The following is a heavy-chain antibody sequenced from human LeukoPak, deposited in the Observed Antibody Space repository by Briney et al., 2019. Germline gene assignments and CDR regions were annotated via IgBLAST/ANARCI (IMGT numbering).Heavy chain of an antibody. CDR3: ARVGVAYCGGDCYSDDY. Sequence: ASVKVSCKASGGTFSSYAISWVRQAPGQGLEWMGGIIPIFGTANYAQKFQGRVTITADESTSTAYMELSSLRSEDTAVYYCARVGVAYCGGDCYSDDYWGQGTLVTVSS. CDR1: GGTFSSYA. V-gene: IGHV1-69*13. CDR2: IIPIFGTA. D-gene: IGHD2-21*02. J-gene: IGHJ4*02.